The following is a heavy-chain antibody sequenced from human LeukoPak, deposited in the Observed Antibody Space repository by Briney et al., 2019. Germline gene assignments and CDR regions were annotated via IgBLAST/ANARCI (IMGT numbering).Heavy chain of an antibody. CDR2: ISGAGGST. D-gene: IGHD2-15*01. CDR1: GFPFIDYA. Sequence: GGSLRLSCAASGFPFIDYAMSWVRPAPGKGLEWVSGISGAGGSTYYADSVKGRFTIPRDNSKNTLYLQMNSLRADDTAVYYCAKDSRTYCSGGSCYHDYWGQGTLVTVSS. V-gene: IGHV3-23*01. J-gene: IGHJ4*02. CDR3: AKDSRTYCSGGSCYHDY.